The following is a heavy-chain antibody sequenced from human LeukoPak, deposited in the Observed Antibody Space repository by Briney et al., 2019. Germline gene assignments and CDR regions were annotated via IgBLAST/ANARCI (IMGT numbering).Heavy chain of an antibody. CDR1: GYSISSGYY. CDR2: IYHSGST. Sequence: SETLSLTCTVSGYSISSGYYWGWIRQPPGKGLEWIGSIYHSGSTYYNPSLKSRVTISVDTSKNQFSLKLSSVTAADTAVYYCARDPSSRTPWGQGTLVTVSS. D-gene: IGHD1/OR15-1a*01. V-gene: IGHV4-38-2*02. J-gene: IGHJ5*02. CDR3: ARDPSSRTP.